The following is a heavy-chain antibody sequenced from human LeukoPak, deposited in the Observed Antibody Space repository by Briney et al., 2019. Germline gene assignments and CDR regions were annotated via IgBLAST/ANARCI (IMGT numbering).Heavy chain of an antibody. Sequence: SQTLSLTCTVSGGSISSGSYYWNWIRQPVGKGLEWIGRIYTSGSTNYNPSLKSRVTISVDTSKNQFSLKLSSVTAADTAVYYCARGYGDYRPLDYWGQGTLVTVSS. CDR2: IYTSGST. CDR3: ARGYGDYRPLDY. D-gene: IGHD4-17*01. V-gene: IGHV4-61*02. J-gene: IGHJ4*02. CDR1: GGSISSGSYY.